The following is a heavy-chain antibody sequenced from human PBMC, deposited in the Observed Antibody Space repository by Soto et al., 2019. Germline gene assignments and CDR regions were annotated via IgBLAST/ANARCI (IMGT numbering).Heavy chain of an antibody. V-gene: IGHV3-33*08. CDR2: IWYDGSNE. CDR3: ARDQEELSITGYFDY. D-gene: IGHD3-16*02. J-gene: IGHJ4*02. Sequence: GGSLRLSCAASGFTFSSYWMSWVRQAPGTGLEYVAVIWYDGSNEYYADSVKGRFTISRDNSKNTLYLQMNSLRAEDTAVYYCARDQEELSITGYFDYWGQGTLVTVSS. CDR1: GFTFSSYW.